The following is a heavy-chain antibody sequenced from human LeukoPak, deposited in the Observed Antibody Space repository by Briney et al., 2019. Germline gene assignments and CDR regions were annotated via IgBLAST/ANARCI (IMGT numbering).Heavy chain of an antibody. D-gene: IGHD5-12*01. J-gene: IGHJ4*02. CDR3: AMTRAPGFFVDFGY. CDR1: GFTFSSYA. V-gene: IGHV3-23*01. CDR2: ISHSGDRT. Sequence: GGSLRLSCAASGFTFSSYAMSWVRQAPGKGLEWVSGISHSGDRTYYADSVKGRFTISRDNSKNTLYLQMNFLRAEDTAVYYCAMTRAPGFFVDFGYWGQGTLVTVSS.